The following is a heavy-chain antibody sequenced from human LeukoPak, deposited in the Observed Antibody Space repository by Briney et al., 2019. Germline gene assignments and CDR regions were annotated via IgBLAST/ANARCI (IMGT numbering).Heavy chain of an antibody. D-gene: IGHD5-18*01. Sequence: GGSLRLSCAASGFTFSSYWMHWVRQAPGKGLVWVSRINTDGSSTSYADSVKGRFTISRDNAKNTLYLQMNSLRAEDTAVYYCARVQLRFDCFDYWGQGTLVTVSS. CDR3: ARVQLRFDCFDY. CDR2: INTDGSST. V-gene: IGHV3-74*01. J-gene: IGHJ4*02. CDR1: GFTFSSYW.